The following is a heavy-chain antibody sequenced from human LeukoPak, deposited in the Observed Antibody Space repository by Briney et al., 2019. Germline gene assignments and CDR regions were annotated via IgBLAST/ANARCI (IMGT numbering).Heavy chain of an antibody. CDR3: ARGRHSYDSSDYYYEGDGFDI. D-gene: IGHD3-22*01. Sequence: ASVKVSCKASGDTLTSYYMHWVRQAPGQGLEWMGIINPSGDSTSSAQKFQGRVTMTRDMSTSTVFMELSSLRTEDTAVYYCARGRHSYDSSDYYYEGDGFDIWGQGTMVTVSS. CDR2: INPSGDST. J-gene: IGHJ3*02. CDR1: GDTLTSYY. V-gene: IGHV1-46*01.